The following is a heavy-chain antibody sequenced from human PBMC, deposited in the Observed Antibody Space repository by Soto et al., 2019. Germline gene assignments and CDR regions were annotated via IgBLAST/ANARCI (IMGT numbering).Heavy chain of an antibody. D-gene: IGHD3-3*01. V-gene: IGHV3-9*01. CDR1: GLNFDDFA. CDR3: AKGRYDFWSPYYFDS. Sequence: EVQLVESGGRLVQPGRSLRLSCVGTGLNFDDFAMHWVRQAPGKGLEWVSGITWNSRVLAYADSVKGRFTISRDNARNSLYLQMDSLRDEDTALYYWAKGRYDFWSPYYFDSWGQGTLFTVSS. CDR2: ITWNSRVL. J-gene: IGHJ4*02.